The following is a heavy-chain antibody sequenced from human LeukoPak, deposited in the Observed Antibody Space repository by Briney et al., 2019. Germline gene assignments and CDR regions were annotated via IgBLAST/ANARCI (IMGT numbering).Heavy chain of an antibody. CDR2: MYYSGST. D-gene: IGHD3-22*01. V-gene: IGHV4-39*02. CDR1: GGSISSIGYY. CDR3: VGDSSGYYDFDY. Sequence: PSETLSLTCTVPGGSISSIGYYWGWIRQPPGKGLEWIGNMYYSGSTYYNPSLKSRVNISVDTSKNQYSLNLSSVTAADTAVYYCVGDSSGYYDFDYWGQGALVTVSS. J-gene: IGHJ4*02.